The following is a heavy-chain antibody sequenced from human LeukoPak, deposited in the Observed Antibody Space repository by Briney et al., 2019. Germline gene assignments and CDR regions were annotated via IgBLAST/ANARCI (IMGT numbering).Heavy chain of an antibody. Sequence: GGSLRLSRAASGFTFSSYEMNWVRQAPGKGLEWVSYISSSGSTIYYADSVKGRFTISRDNSRNSLSLQMNSLRREDTALYYCGRDIGGGGRRRYHFDHWGQGSLVTVSS. J-gene: IGHJ4*02. CDR3: GRDIGGGGRRRYHFDH. CDR2: ISSSGSTI. D-gene: IGHD1-1*01. V-gene: IGHV3-48*03. CDR1: GFTFSSYE.